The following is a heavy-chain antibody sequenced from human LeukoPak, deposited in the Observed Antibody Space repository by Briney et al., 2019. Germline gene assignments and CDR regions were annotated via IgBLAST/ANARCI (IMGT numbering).Heavy chain of an antibody. CDR2: IRYDGRNK. Sequence: GGSLRLSCAASGVTFSSYVMHWVRQAPGEGLEWVAFIRYDGRNKYYADSVKGRFTISRDNSTNTLYLQMNSLRAEDTAVYDCAKESSGSLFDYWGQGNLVTVSS. J-gene: IGHJ4*02. D-gene: IGHD1-26*01. CDR3: AKESSGSLFDY. CDR1: GVTFSSYV. V-gene: IGHV3-30*02.